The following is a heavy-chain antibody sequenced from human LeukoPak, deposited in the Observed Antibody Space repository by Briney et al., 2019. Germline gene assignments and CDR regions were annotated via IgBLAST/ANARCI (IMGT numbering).Heavy chain of an antibody. CDR1: GGTFSSYA. V-gene: IGHV1-69*13. CDR2: IIPIFGTA. Sequence: GAPVKVSCKASGGTFSSYAISWVRQAPGQGLEWMGGIIPIFGTANYAQKFQGRVTITADESTSTAYMELSSLRSEDTAVYYCAKDENRGYGGNFGDAFDIWGQGTMVTVSS. CDR3: AKDENRGYGGNFGDAFDI. D-gene: IGHD4-23*01. J-gene: IGHJ3*02.